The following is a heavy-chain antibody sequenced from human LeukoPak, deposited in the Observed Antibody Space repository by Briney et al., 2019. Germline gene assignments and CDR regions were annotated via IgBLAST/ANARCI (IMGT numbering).Heavy chain of an antibody. Sequence: GGSLRLSCAASGFTFSSYGMSWVRQAPGKGLEWVSAISGSGGSTYYADSVKGRFTISRDNSKNTLYLQMNSLRAEDTAVYYCAKVGITMVREIAYYYYYMDVWGKGTTVTISS. CDR1: GFTFSSYG. D-gene: IGHD3-10*01. CDR3: AKVGITMVREIAYYYYYMDV. CDR2: ISGSGGST. J-gene: IGHJ6*03. V-gene: IGHV3-23*01.